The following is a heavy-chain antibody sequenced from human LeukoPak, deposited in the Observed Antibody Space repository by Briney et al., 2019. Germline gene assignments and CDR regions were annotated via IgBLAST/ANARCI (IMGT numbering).Heavy chain of an antibody. CDR1: GFPLSDKS. CDR2: FYSTGYT. CDR3: ARESPSAGLEY. J-gene: IGHJ4*02. Sequence: PGGSLSPSLPASGFPLSDKSMTWVRPAPGKGPEWVSVFYSTGYTYYAVSVKGRFTFFRDHSKNTLYLQMNTLGAEDTAVYCCARESPSAGLEYWGQGTLVTVSS. D-gene: IGHD3-3*01. V-gene: IGHV3-53*01.